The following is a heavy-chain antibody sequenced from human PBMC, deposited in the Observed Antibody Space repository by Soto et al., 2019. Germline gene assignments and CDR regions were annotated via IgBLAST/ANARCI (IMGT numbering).Heavy chain of an antibody. CDR1: GFTVSSNY. J-gene: IGHJ4*02. CDR3: ARALDPWNPPSDY. V-gene: IGHV3-66*01. D-gene: IGHD1-1*01. Sequence: EVQLVESGGGLVQPGGSLRLSCAASGFTVSSNYMSWVRQAPGMGLEWVSVLYSGGSTYYADSVKGRFTISRDNSKNTLFLQMDSLRAEDTAVYYCARALDPWNPPSDYWGQGTLVTVSS. CDR2: LYSGGST.